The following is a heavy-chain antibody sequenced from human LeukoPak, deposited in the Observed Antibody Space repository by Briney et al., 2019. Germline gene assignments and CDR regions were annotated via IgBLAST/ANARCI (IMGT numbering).Heavy chain of an antibody. J-gene: IGHJ4*02. CDR3: ASVHSSGYYRYQFDY. V-gene: IGHV1-3*01. D-gene: IGHD3-22*01. Sequence: ASVKVSDKASGYTFTSYAMHWVRQAPGQRLEWMGWINAGNGNTKYSQKFQGRVTITRDTSASTAYMELSSLRSEDTAVYYCASVHSSGYYRYQFDYWGQGTLVTVSS. CDR2: INAGNGNT. CDR1: GYTFTSYA.